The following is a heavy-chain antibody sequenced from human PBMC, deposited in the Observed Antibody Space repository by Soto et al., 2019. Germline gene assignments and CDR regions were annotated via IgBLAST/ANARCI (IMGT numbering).Heavy chain of an antibody. V-gene: IGHV3-30*18. CDR2: ISYDGSSD. Sequence: QVQLVESGGGVVQPGRSLRLSCAASGFTFSSFGMHWVRQAPGKGLEWVALISYDGSSDYYVDSVKGRFTISRDKSKNTLYLQMNSLRPEDTAVYYCAKDRGWSSADLEYWGLGTLVTVSS. CDR3: AKDRGWSSADLEY. D-gene: IGHD6-19*01. CDR1: GFTFSSFG. J-gene: IGHJ4*02.